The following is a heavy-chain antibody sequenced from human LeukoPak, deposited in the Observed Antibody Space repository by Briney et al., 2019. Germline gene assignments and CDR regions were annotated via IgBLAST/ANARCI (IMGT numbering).Heavy chain of an antibody. CDR3: ASGRQQLAHYGMDV. CDR2: IYYSGST. Sequence: SETLSLTCTVSGGSISSSSYYWGWIRQPPGKGLEWIGSIYYSGSTYYNPSLKSRVTISVDTSKNQFSLKLSSMTAADTAVYYCASGRQQLAHYGMDVWGQGITVTVSS. D-gene: IGHD6-13*01. CDR1: GGSISSSSYY. V-gene: IGHV4-39*07. J-gene: IGHJ6*02.